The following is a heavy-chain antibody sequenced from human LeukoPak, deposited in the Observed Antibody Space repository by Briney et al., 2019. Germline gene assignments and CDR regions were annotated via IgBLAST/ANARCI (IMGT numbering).Heavy chain of an antibody. CDR2: IIPIFGTA. D-gene: IGHD2-21*02. CDR3: ARGYPTAYREYYFDY. Sequence: ASVKVSCKASGGTFSSYAISWVRQAPGQGPEWMGGIIPIFGTANYAQKFQGRVTITADESTSTAYMELSSLRSEDTAVYYCARGYPTAYREYYFDYWGQGTLVTVSS. CDR1: GGTFSSYA. J-gene: IGHJ4*02. V-gene: IGHV1-69*13.